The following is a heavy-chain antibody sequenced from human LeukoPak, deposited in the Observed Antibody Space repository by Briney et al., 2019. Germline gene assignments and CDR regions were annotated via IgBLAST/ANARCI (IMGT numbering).Heavy chain of an antibody. D-gene: IGHD3-22*01. J-gene: IGHJ4*02. V-gene: IGHV1-2*02. CDR2: INPNSGGT. Sequence: ASVKVSCKASGYTFTGYFIHWVRQAPGQGLEWMGWINPNSGGTNYAQKFEGRVTMTRDTSISTAYMEVSRLRSDDTAVYYCARDRYYYDSSGYYYFDYWGQGTLVTVSS. CDR1: GYTFTGYF. CDR3: ARDRYYYDSSGYYYFDY.